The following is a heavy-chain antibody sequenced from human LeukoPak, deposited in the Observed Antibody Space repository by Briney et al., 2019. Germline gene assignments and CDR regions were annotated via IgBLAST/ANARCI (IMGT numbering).Heavy chain of an antibody. CDR3: ARSCCSGGSCYSAGGYSYGYAFDY. Sequence: GGSLRLSCAASGFTFSSYGMHWVRQAPGKGLGWVAVIWYDGSNKYYADSVKGRFTISRDNSKNTLYLQMNSLRAEDTAVYYCARSCCSGGSCYSAGGYSYGYAFDYWGQGTLVTVSS. CDR1: GFTFSSYG. J-gene: IGHJ4*02. V-gene: IGHV3-33*01. CDR2: IWYDGSNK. D-gene: IGHD2-15*01.